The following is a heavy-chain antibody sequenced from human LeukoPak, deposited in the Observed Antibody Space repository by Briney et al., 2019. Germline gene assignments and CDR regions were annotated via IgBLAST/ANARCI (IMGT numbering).Heavy chain of an antibody. D-gene: IGHD3-3*01. Sequence: SVKVSCKASGGTFSGYAISWVRQAPGQGLEWMGGIIPIFGTANYAQKFQGRVTITADESTSTAYMELSSLRSEDTAVYYCARGPRWSGYASDYWGQGTLVTVSS. J-gene: IGHJ4*02. CDR3: ARGPRWSGYASDY. CDR1: GGTFSGYA. CDR2: IIPIFGTA. V-gene: IGHV1-69*13.